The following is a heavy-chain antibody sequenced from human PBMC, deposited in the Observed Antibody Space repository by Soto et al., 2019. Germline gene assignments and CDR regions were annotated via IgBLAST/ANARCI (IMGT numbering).Heavy chain of an antibody. Sequence: PGGSGRLPCVASEFSYSCYAMSWVRPAPGQGLEWVSAICGSGGSTYYADSVKGRFTIYRDNSKNTLYLQMNSLRAEDTAVYYCAKGGLVVPAAYYYYMDVWGKGTTVTVS. CDR2: ICGSGGST. D-gene: IGHD2-2*01. CDR1: EFSYSCYA. J-gene: IGHJ6*03. V-gene: IGHV3-23*01. CDR3: AKGGLVVPAAYYYYMDV.